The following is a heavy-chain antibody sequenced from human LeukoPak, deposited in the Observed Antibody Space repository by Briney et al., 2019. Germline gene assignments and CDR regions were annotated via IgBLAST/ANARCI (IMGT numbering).Heavy chain of an antibody. CDR2: TNHSGST. Sequence: SSETLSLTCAVYGGSFSGYYWSWIRQPPGKGLEWIGETNHSGSTNYNPSLKSRVTISVDKSKNQFSLKLSSVTAADTAVYYCARKTGTYGGLLDYWGQGTLVTVSS. J-gene: IGHJ4*02. CDR1: GGSFSGYY. V-gene: IGHV4-34*01. D-gene: IGHD1-1*01. CDR3: ARKTGTYGGLLDY.